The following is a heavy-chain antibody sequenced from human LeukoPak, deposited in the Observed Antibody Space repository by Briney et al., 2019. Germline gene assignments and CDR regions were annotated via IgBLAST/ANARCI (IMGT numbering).Heavy chain of an antibody. V-gene: IGHV3-9*01. CDR2: ISWNSGSI. Sequence: GRSLRLSCAASGFTFSSYGIHWVRQAPGKGLEWVSGISWNSGSIGYADSVKGRFTISRDNARNSLYLQMNSLRAEDTALYYCAKFDYWGQGTLVTVSS. CDR1: GFTFSSYG. CDR3: AKFDY. J-gene: IGHJ4*02.